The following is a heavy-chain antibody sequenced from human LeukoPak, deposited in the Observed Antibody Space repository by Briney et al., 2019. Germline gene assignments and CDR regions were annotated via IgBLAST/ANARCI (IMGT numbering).Heavy chain of an antibody. CDR3: ARESGSYPPYYFDY. D-gene: IGHD1-26*01. J-gene: IGHJ4*02. CDR2: IYSGGDT. CDR1: GFSVSSNY. Sequence: GGSLRLSCAASGFSVSSNYMSWVRQAPGMGLEWVSVIYSGGDTYYADSVKGRFTISRDNAKNTLYLQMNSLRAEDTAVYYCARESGSYPPYYFDYWGQGTLVTVSS. V-gene: IGHV3-53*01.